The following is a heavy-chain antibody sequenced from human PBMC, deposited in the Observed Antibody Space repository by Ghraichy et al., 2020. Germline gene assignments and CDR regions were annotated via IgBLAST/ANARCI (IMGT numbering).Heavy chain of an antibody. J-gene: IGHJ4*02. V-gene: IGHV3-7*01. CDR3: AKLLGTGSTYDY. D-gene: IGHD1-1*01. CDR1: GFTFNNNW. Sequence: LSLTCAASGFTFNNNWMTWVRQAPGKGLEWVADINPDGSNKNYVDSVRGRFTVSRDNARNSLYLEMHSLRAEDTAVYYCAKLLGTGSTYDYWGQGTQVTVSS. CDR2: INPDGSNK.